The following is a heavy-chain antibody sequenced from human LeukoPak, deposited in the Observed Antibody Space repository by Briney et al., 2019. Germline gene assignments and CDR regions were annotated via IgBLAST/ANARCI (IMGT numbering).Heavy chain of an antibody. J-gene: IGHJ4*02. CDR3: ASDPLNVYGDYVSPARAPQDY. CDR2: ISAYNGNT. Sequence: ASVKVSCKASGYTFTSYGISWVRQPPGQGLEWMGWISAYNGNTNYAQKLQGRVTMTTDTSTSTAYMALSSLRSDDPAVYYCASDPLNVYGDYVSPARAPQDYWGQGTLVTVSS. D-gene: IGHD4-17*01. CDR1: GYTFTSYG. V-gene: IGHV1-18*01.